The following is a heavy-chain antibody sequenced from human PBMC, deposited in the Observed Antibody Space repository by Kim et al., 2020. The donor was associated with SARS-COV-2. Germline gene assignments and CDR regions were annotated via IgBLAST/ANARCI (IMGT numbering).Heavy chain of an antibody. J-gene: IGHJ4*02. CDR3: ARDHSSGWYEADS. D-gene: IGHD6-19*01. CDR2: IYYSGST. V-gene: IGHV4-39*07. Sequence: SETLSLTCTVSGGSISSSSYYWGWIRQPPGKGLEWIGSIYYSGSTYYNPSLKSRVTISVDTSKNQFSLKLSSVTAADTAVYYCARDHSSGWYEADSWGQGTLVTVSS. CDR1: GGSISSSSYY.